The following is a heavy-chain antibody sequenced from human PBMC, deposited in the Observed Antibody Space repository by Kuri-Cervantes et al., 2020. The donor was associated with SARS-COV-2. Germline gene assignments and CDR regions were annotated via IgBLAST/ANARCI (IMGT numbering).Heavy chain of an antibody. V-gene: IGHV1-24*01. J-gene: IGHJ4*02. CDR1: GYTLTELS. D-gene: IGHD6-13*01. CDR3: AKDINGLAAAGRKHYFDY. CDR2: FDPEDGET. Sequence: ASVKVSCKVSGYTLTELSMHWVRQAPGKGLEWMGGFDPEDGETIYAQKFQGRVTMTEDTSTDTAYMELSSLRSEDTAVYYCAKDINGLAAAGRKHYFDYWGQGTLVTVSS.